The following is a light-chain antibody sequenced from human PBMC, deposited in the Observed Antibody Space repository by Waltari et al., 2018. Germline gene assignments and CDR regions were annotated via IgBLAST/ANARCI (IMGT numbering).Light chain of an antibody. CDR3: QKYDFLPAT. V-gene: IGKV3-20*01. CDR2: HAS. J-gene: IGKJ1*01. Sequence: EIVLTQSPGTLSLSPGERATLSCRASQGVGKYLAWYQQRHGQAPRLLLYHASIRATGIPDRFSGSGFGIDFSLTISRLEPEDFAVYYCQKYDFLPATFGQGTTVEIK. CDR1: QGVGKY.